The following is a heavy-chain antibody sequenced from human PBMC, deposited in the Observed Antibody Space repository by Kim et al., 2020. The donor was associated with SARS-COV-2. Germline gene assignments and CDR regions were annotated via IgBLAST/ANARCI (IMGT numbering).Heavy chain of an antibody. CDR1: GGSISSGDYY. CDR3: ARGGYYYDSSGDWWFDP. CDR2: IYYSGST. V-gene: IGHV4-30-4*01. Sequence: SETLSLTCTVSGGSISSGDYYWSWIRQPPGKGLEWIGYIYYSGSTYYNPSLKSRVTISVDTSKNQFSLKLSSVTAADTAVYYCARGGYYYDSSGDWWFDPWGQGTLVTVSS. J-gene: IGHJ5*02. D-gene: IGHD3-22*01.